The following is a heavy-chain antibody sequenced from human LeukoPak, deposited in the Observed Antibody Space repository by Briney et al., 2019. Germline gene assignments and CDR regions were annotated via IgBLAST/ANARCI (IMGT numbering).Heavy chain of an antibody. CDR2: IIPIFGTA. CDR3: AKDLSSSTVNYYYYYYMDV. Sequence: GASVKVSCKASGGTFSSYAISWVRQAPGQGLEWMGGIIPIFGTANYAQKFQGRVTITADESTSTAYMELSSLRSEDTAVYYCAKDLSSSTVNYYYYYYMDVWGKGTTVTVSS. V-gene: IGHV1-69*13. J-gene: IGHJ6*03. D-gene: IGHD6-6*01. CDR1: GGTFSSYA.